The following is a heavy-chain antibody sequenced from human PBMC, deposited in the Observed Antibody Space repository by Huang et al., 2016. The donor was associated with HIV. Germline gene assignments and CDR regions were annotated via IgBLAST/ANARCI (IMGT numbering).Heavy chain of an antibody. CDR3: ARDGVIGAFDI. Sequence: QVQLVQSGAEVKKPGASVKVSCKASGYTFPTYGISWVRQAPGQGLAWMGWISAYKGKTKYAQKLQGRVTMTTDTSTSTAYMELRSLRSDDTARYYCARDGVIGAFDIWGQGTMVTVSS. J-gene: IGHJ3*02. CDR1: GYTFPTYG. D-gene: IGHD3-10*01. CDR2: ISAYKGKT. V-gene: IGHV1-18*01.